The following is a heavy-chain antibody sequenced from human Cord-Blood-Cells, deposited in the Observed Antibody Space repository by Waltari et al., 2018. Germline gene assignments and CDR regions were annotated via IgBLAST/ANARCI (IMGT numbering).Heavy chain of an antibody. Sequence: QVQLVESGGGVVQPGRSLRLSCAASGFPFSSSAMLWIRQAPGKGLEWVAVISYDGSNKYYADSVKGRFTISRDNSKNTLYLQMNSLRAEDTAVYYCARDNWGSGRAFDIWGQGTMVTVSS. V-gene: IGHV3-30-3*01. J-gene: IGHJ3*02. D-gene: IGHD7-27*01. CDR1: GFPFSSSA. CDR2: ISYDGSNK. CDR3: ARDNWGSGRAFDI.